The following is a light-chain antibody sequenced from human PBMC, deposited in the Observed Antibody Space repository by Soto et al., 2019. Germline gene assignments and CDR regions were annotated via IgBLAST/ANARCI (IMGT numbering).Light chain of an antibody. CDR1: QSVSSN. V-gene: IGKV3-15*01. CDR3: QQYNNWPPVT. J-gene: IGKJ3*01. Sequence: EIVMTQSPATLSVSPGERATLSCRASQSVSSNLAWYQQKPGQAPRLLIYGASTRATGIPARFSGSGPGTEFTLTIRSLQSEDFAVYYCQQYNNWPPVTFGPGTKVDIK. CDR2: GAS.